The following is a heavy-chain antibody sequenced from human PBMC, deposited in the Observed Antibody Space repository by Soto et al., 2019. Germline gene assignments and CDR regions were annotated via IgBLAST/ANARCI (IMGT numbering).Heavy chain of an antibody. V-gene: IGHV3-7*05. CDR3: ARAGSTSWYSYDYHGMDV. CDR2: INLDGSEK. Sequence: EVQLVESGGGLVQPGGSLRLSCAASGFTFRTYWLSWVRQVPGKGLEWVANINLDGSEKNYVDSVKGRFTISRDNAKNSLYLQMTSLRAEDTALYYCARAGSTSWYSYDYHGMDVWGQGTTVTVSS. D-gene: IGHD5-18*01. CDR1: GFTFRTYW. J-gene: IGHJ6*02.